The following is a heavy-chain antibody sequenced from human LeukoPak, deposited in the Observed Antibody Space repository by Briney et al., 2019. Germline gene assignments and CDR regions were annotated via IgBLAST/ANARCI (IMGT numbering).Heavy chain of an antibody. CDR3: ASDSYSPEYFQH. CDR2: IKEDGSQK. CDR1: GFPFSNYW. V-gene: IGHV3-7*04. Sequence: PGGSLGLSCAASGFPFSNYWMSWVRQARGKGLEWVASIKEDGSQKYYVDSVKGRFTISRDNSKNTLYLQMNSLRAEDTAVYYCASDSYSPEYFQHWGQGTLVTVCS. D-gene: IGHD2-15*01. J-gene: IGHJ1*01.